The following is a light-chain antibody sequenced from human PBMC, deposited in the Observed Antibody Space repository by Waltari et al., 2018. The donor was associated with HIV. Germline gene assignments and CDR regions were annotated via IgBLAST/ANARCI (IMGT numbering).Light chain of an antibody. V-gene: IGKV3-15*01. CDR3: QQYIEWPLT. CDR1: QTISGN. CDR2: AAS. Sequence: EILMTQSPVTLSVSPGQRATLSCRASQTISGNIAWDQQKPGQAPRLLIFAASTRATGVPARFSGSGFGTEFTLSISDLQSEDFAIYHCQQYIEWPLTFGQGTKVEVK. J-gene: IGKJ1*01.